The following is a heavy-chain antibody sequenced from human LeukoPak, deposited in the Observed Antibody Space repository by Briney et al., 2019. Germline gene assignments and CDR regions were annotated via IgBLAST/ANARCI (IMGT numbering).Heavy chain of an antibody. J-gene: IGHJ3*02. CDR1: GGSISSYY. V-gene: IGHV4-59*01. CDR2: LSKSGNT. D-gene: IGHD3-9*01. CDR3: ARARYVNSFYAFDI. Sequence: SETLPPTCTVSGGSISSYYWSWIRLPPGKGLEWIGYLSKSGNTNYSPSLKSRVTIFGDTSKNQFFLKLSSVTAADTAVYYCARARYVNSFYAFDIWGQGTLVTVSS.